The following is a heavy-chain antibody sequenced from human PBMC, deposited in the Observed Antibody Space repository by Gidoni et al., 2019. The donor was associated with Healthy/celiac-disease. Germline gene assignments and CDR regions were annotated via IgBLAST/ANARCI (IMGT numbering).Heavy chain of an antibody. CDR2: ISSSSSYT. CDR3: AGGYSSGWYYFDY. CDR1: GFTFSDYY. D-gene: IGHD6-19*01. J-gene: IGHJ4*02. Sequence: QVQLVESGGGLVKPGWSLRLPCAASGFTFSDYYMSWSRQAPGKGLEWVSYISSSSSYTNYADSVKGRFTISRDNAKNSLDLQMNSRRAEDTAVYYCAGGYSSGWYYFDYWGQGTLVTVSS. V-gene: IGHV3-11*06.